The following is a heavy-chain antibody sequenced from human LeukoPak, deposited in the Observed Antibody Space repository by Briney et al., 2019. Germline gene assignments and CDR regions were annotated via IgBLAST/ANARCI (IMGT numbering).Heavy chain of an antibody. CDR3: ARSGDLRNYYYYYMDV. J-gene: IGHJ6*03. D-gene: IGHD7-27*01. CDR2: IYSGGST. CDR1: GFTVSSNY. V-gene: IGHV3-66*01. Sequence: GGSLRLSCAASGFTVSSNYMSWVRQAPGKGLEWVSVIYSGGSTYYADSVKGRFTISRDNSKSTLYLQMNSLRAEDTAVYYCARSGDLRNYYYYYMDVWGKGTTVTISS.